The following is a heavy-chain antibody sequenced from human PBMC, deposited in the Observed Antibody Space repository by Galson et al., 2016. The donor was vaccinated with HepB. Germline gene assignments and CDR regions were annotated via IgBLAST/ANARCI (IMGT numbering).Heavy chain of an antibody. CDR1: GFTFSSYA. CDR3: ARDSSSGSYRAVFVY. J-gene: IGHJ4*02. CDR2: ISYDGSKN. V-gene: IGHV3-30*14. Sequence: SLRLSCAASGFTFSSYAMHWGRQAPGKGLEWVAVISYDGSKNYYADSVKGRFTISSDNSKNTLYPQMISLSAEDTAVDYCARDSSSGSYRAVFVYWGQGTLVTVSS. D-gene: IGHD1-26*01.